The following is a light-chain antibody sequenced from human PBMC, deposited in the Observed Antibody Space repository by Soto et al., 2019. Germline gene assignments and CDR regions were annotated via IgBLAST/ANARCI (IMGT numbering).Light chain of an antibody. CDR1: QSISSY. CDR3: QQSYSTPRT. J-gene: IGKJ1*01. CDR2: AAS. Sequence: DIQMTQSPSSLSAYVGDRVTITCRASQSISSYLNWYQQKPGKAPKLLIYAASSLRSGVPSRFSGSGSGTDFTLTISSLQPEDFATYYCQQSYSTPRTFGQGTKVDIK. V-gene: IGKV1-39*01.